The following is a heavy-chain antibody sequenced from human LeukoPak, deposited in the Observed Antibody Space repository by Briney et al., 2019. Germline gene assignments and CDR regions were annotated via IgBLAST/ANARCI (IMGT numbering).Heavy chain of an antibody. V-gene: IGHV4-34*01. CDR1: GGSFSGYY. CDR2: INHGGSI. CDR3: ARRAGLHSLDY. Sequence: SETLSLTCAVYGGSFSGYYWSWIRQPPGKGLEWIGEINHGGSINYNPSLKSRVTISVDTSKNQFSLRLSSVSAADTAHYFCARRAGLHSLDYWDQGTLVTVSS. D-gene: IGHD4-4*01. J-gene: IGHJ4*02.